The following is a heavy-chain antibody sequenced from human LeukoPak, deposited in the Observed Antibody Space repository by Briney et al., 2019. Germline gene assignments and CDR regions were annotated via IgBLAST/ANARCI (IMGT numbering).Heavy chain of an antibody. CDR1: GFTFSSCE. J-gene: IGHJ5*02. Sequence: GGSLRLSCAASGFTFSSCEMNWVRQAPGKGLEWVSYISSSGSTLNYADSVKGRFTISRDNAKSSLYLQMNSLRAEDTAVYYCARALRPGSYHNWFDPWGQGTLVTVSS. CDR3: ARALRPGSYHNWFDP. V-gene: IGHV3-48*03. D-gene: IGHD3-10*01. CDR2: ISSSGSTL.